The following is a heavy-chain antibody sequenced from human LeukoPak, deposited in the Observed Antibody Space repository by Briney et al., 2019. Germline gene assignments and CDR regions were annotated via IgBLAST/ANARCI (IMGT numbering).Heavy chain of an antibody. CDR3: VRQGGYNYYYYYGMDV. J-gene: IGHJ6*02. Sequence: SQTLSLACAISGDSVSSNSAAWNWIRQSPSRGLEWLVRTYYRSKWYNDYAVSVKSRITINPDTSKNQFSLQLNSVTPEDTAVYYCVRQGGYNYYYYYGMDVWGQGTTVTVSS. D-gene: IGHD5-12*01. CDR1: GDSVSSNSAA. V-gene: IGHV6-1*01. CDR2: TYYRSKWYN.